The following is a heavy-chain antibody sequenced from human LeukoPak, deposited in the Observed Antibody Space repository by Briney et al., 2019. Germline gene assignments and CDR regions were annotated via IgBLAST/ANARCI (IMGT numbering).Heavy chain of an antibody. CDR3: VRGAGGMDY. CDR1: GFTFSSSW. D-gene: IGHD3-16*01. J-gene: IGHJ4*02. V-gene: IGHV3-7*05. Sequence: GGSLRLSCAASGFTFSSSWMSWVRQAPGKGLEWVANINQDGSEQYYVGSVKGRFTISRDNAKSSLYLQMNSLRDEDTAVYYCVRGAGGMDYWGQGALVTVSS. CDR2: INQDGSEQ.